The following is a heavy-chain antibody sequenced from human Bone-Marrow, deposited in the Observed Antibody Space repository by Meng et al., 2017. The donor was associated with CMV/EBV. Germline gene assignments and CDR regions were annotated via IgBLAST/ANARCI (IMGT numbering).Heavy chain of an antibody. J-gene: IGHJ6*02. CDR1: GGTFSSYA. V-gene: IGHV1-69*10. CDR2: IIPILGIA. CDR3: ASSPLGYCSSTSCYLLRPLYYYYGMDV. D-gene: IGHD2-2*01. Sequence: SVKVSCKASGGTFSSYAISWVRQAPGQGLEWMGGIIPILGIANYAQKFQGRVTITADKSTSTAYMELSSLRSEDTAVYYCASSPLGYCSSTSCYLLRPLYYYYGMDVWSQGTTVTVSS.